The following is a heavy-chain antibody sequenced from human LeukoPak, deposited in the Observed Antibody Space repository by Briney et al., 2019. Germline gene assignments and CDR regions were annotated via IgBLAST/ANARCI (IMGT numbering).Heavy chain of an antibody. V-gene: IGHV3-53*01. CDR2: IYSGGST. Sequence: GGSLRLSCAASGFTVSSNYMSWVRQAPGKGLEWVSVIYSGGSTYYADSVKGRFTISRDNSKNALYLQMNSLRAEDTAVYYCASSDLDYYDSSGFQLDYWGQGTLVTVSS. J-gene: IGHJ4*02. D-gene: IGHD3-22*01. CDR1: GFTVSSNY. CDR3: ASSDLDYYDSSGFQLDY.